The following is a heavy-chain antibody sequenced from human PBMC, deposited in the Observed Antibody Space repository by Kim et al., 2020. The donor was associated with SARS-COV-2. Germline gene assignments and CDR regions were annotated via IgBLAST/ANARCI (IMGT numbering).Heavy chain of an antibody. CDR1: GFTFSSYG. CDR3: AKGRPLTGPGDL. V-gene: IGHV3-30*18. CDR2: ISYDGSNK. J-gene: IGHJ2*01. Sequence: LSLTCAASGFTFSSYGMHWVRQAPGKGLEWVAVISYDGSNKYYADSVKGRFTISRDNSKNTLYLQMNSLRAEDTAVYYCAKGRPLTGPGDLWGRGTL.